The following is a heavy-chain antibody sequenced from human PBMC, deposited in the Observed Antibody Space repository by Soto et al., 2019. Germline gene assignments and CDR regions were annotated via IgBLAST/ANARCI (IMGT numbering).Heavy chain of an antibody. Sequence: ASVKVSCKASGYTFTSYDINWVRQATGQGLDCMGWMNPNSVNTGFAQKFQGRVTMTRNTSISTAYMELSSLRSEDTAVYYCARGGVFFFAAPTNPFDYWGQGTLVTVSS. J-gene: IGHJ4*02. CDR1: GYTFTSYD. CDR2: MNPNSVNT. CDR3: ARGGVFFFAAPTNPFDY. D-gene: IGHD3-10*01. V-gene: IGHV1-8*01.